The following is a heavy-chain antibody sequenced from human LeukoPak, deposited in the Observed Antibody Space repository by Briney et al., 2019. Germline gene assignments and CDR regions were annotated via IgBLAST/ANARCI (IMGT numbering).Heavy chain of an antibody. Sequence: SETLSLTCTVSGGSVSSGRYYWSWIRQPPGKGLEWIGYFYYSGSTNYNPSLKSRVIISVDTSKNQFSLNLSSVTAADTAVYYCARDRLGAAADYLDYWGQGTLVTVSS. D-gene: IGHD6-13*01. J-gene: IGHJ4*02. V-gene: IGHV4-61*01. CDR2: FYYSGST. CDR3: ARDRLGAAADYLDY. CDR1: GGSVSSGRYY.